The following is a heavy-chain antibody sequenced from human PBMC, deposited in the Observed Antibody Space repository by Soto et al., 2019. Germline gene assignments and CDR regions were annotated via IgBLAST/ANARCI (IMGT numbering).Heavy chain of an antibody. CDR1: GDSVSSNSAT. J-gene: IGHJ4*02. Sequence: QVQVQQSGPGLVKPSQTLSLTCAISGDSVSSNSATWNWIRQSPSRGLEWLGRTYYRSKWYSDYAVSLKSRITINPDTSKNQFPLQLNSVTPEDTAVYCCARAAYSGSYQGYFDYWGQGTLVTVSS. V-gene: IGHV6-1*01. CDR2: TYYRSKWYS. CDR3: ARAAYSGSYQGYFDY. D-gene: IGHD1-26*01.